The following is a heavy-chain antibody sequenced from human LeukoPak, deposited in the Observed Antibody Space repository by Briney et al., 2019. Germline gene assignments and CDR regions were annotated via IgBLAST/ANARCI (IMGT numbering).Heavy chain of an antibody. CDR1: GFTFGDYA. J-gene: IGHJ4*02. D-gene: IGHD3-3*01. V-gene: IGHV3-49*04. Sequence: SGGSLRLSCTGSGFTFGDYAVSCGRQAPGEGLEWVGFIRGKAYGGTTDFAASVKGRFTISRDDSKSIAYRQMNSLKTQDTGLYYCTRDKVGYEFWSGYSAFWGQGTLVTVSS. CDR3: TRDKVGYEFWSGYSAF. CDR2: IRGKAYGGTT.